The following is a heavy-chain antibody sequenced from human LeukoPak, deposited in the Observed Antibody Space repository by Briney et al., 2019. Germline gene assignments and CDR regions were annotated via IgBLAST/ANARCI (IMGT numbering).Heavy chain of an antibody. CDR3: ARRYSGSLRYFDY. D-gene: IGHD1-26*01. Sequence: PGGSLRLSCAASGFTFSNFGKGWVRQAPGKGLEWVSYISDNSNTIYYADSVKGRFTISRDNAKNSLYLQMHSLRDEDTAVYYCARRYSGSLRYFDYWGQGTLVAVSS. J-gene: IGHJ4*02. CDR1: GFTFSNFG. CDR2: ISDNSNTI. V-gene: IGHV3-48*02.